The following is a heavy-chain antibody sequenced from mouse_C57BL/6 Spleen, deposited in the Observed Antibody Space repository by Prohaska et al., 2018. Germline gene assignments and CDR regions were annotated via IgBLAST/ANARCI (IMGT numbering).Heavy chain of an antibody. CDR2: IDPSDSET. V-gene: IGHV1-52*01. CDR3: AIYYGNYWYFDV. Sequence: QVQLQQPGAELVRPGSSVKLSCKASGYTFTSYWMHWVKQRPIQGLEWIGNIDPSDSETHYNQKFKDKATLTVDKSSSTAYMQLSSLTSEDSAVYYGAIYYGNYWYFDVWGTGTTVTVSS. CDR1: GYTFTSYW. J-gene: IGHJ1*03. D-gene: IGHD2-1*01.